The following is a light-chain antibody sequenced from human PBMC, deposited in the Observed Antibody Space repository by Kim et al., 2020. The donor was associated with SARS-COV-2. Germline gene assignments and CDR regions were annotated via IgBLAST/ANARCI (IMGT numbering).Light chain of an antibody. V-gene: IGLV1-44*01. CDR1: SSNIGSYP. Sequence: GQRVNMSGSGSSSNIGSYPVSWYQNITGAATKLRMYGNDQRPSGVPDRFSGSKSGTSASLAISGLQSEDEGDYYCATWDDSLNGRVFGGGTQLTVL. CDR2: GND. CDR3: ATWDDSLNGRV. J-gene: IGLJ3*02.